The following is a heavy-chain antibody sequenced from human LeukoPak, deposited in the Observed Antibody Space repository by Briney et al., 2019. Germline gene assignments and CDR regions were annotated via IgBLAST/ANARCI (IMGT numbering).Heavy chain of an antibody. Sequence: SETLSLTCAVYGGSFSGYYWSWIRQPPGKGLEWIGEINHSGSTNYNPSLKSRVTISVDTSKNQFSLKLSSVTAADTAVYYCARGRGGNWNWSDPWGQGTLVTVSS. CDR1: GGSFSGYY. V-gene: IGHV4-34*01. D-gene: IGHD1-1*01. J-gene: IGHJ5*02. CDR2: INHSGST. CDR3: ARGRGGNWNWSDP.